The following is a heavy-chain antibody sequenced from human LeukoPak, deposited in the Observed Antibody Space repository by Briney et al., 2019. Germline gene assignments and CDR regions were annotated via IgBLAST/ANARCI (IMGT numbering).Heavy chain of an antibody. D-gene: IGHD2-2*02. J-gene: IGHJ6*03. CDR3: ARGVPGYCSGTSCYKDYYYMDV. CDR1: GFTFSSYE. V-gene: IGHV3-48*03. Sequence: GGSLRLSCAASGFTFSSYEMNWVRQAPGKGLEWVSYISSSGSTIYYADSVKGRFTISRDNAKNSLYVQMNSLRAEDTAVYYCARGVPGYCSGTSCYKDYYYMDVWGKGTTVTVSS. CDR2: ISSSGSTI.